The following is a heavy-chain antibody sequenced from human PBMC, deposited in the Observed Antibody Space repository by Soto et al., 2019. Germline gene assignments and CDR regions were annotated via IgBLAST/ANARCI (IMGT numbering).Heavy chain of an antibody. CDR3: ARGYQSYSKYHYYGVGV. Sequence: QVQLVESGGGVVQPGGSLRLSCAASGFLFRSYGMHWFRQAPGKGLHWVAVIWYDGTNKYYAESMRGRLTISRDDPRNTVYLQMNSLRAEDTAIYYCARGYQSYSKYHYYGVGVWGQGTTVIVAS. V-gene: IGHV3-33*04. CDR2: IWYDGTNK. J-gene: IGHJ6*02. D-gene: IGHD3-16*02. CDR1: GFLFRSYG.